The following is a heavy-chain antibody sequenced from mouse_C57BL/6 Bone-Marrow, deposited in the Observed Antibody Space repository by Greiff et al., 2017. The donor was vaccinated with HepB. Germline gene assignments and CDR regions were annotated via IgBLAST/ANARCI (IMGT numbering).Heavy chain of an antibody. V-gene: IGHV1-26*01. CDR1: GYTFTDYY. Sequence: VQLQQSGPELVKPGASVKISCKASGYTFTDYYMNWVKQSHGTSLEWIGDINPNNGGTSYNQKFKGKATLTVDKSSSTAYLELRSLTSEDSAVYYCAFSRGAYWGQGTLVTVSA. D-gene: IGHD1-1*01. CDR3: AFSRGAY. CDR2: INPNNGGT. J-gene: IGHJ3*01.